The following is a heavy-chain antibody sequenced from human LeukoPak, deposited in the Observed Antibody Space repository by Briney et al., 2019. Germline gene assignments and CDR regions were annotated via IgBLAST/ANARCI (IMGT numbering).Heavy chain of an antibody. J-gene: IGHJ3*02. V-gene: IGHV5-51*01. Sequence: GESLKISCEGSGYGFSSYWIGWVRQMPGKGLEWMGIIYPGDSETKYSPSFQGQVTISADRAISTAYLQWSSLKASDSAIYYCARLGIAGAGTQDAFDIWGQGTMVTVSS. CDR2: IYPGDSET. CDR1: GYGFSSYW. D-gene: IGHD6-13*01. CDR3: ARLGIAGAGTQDAFDI.